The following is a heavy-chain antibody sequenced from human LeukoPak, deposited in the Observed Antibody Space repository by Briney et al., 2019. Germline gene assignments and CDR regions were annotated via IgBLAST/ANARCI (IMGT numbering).Heavy chain of an antibody. V-gene: IGHV4-30-4*08. CDR1: GGSFSGYY. Sequence: PSETLSLTCAVYGGSFSGYYWSWIRQPPGKGLEWIGYIYYSGSTYYIPSLKSRVTISVDTSKNQFSLKLSSVTAADTAVYYCARSYYYYMDVWGKGTTVTVSS. J-gene: IGHJ6*03. CDR2: IYYSGST. CDR3: ARSYYYYMDV.